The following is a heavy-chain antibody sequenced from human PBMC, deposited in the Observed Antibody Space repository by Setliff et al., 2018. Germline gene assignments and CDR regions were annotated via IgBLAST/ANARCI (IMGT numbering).Heavy chain of an antibody. CDR3: ATETVTFGGIIVRGYFDV. Sequence: SVQVSCKASGGSLNGYSVSWVRQAPGQGLEFLGRIILIFGTPNYAQKFQDRVTIGADKSTSTAYMEMSSLNFEDTAVYYCATETVTFGGIIVRGYFDVWGQGTMVTVSS. CDR1: GGSLNGYS. CDR2: IILIFGTP. J-gene: IGHJ3*01. V-gene: IGHV1-69*06. D-gene: IGHD3-16*02.